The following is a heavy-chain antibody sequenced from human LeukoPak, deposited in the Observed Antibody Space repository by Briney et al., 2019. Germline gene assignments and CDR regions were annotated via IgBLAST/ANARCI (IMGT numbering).Heavy chain of an antibody. CDR3: ARPYYYDSRIDP. J-gene: IGHJ5*02. CDR1: GGSISSGDYY. Sequence: SETLSLTCTVSGGSISSGDYYWSWIHQPPGKGLEWVGYMYYSGSTYYNPSLKSRVTISVDTSKNQFSLQLSSVTTADTAVYYCARPYYYDSRIDPWGQGTLVTISS. CDR2: MYYSGST. D-gene: IGHD3-22*01. V-gene: IGHV4-30-4*01.